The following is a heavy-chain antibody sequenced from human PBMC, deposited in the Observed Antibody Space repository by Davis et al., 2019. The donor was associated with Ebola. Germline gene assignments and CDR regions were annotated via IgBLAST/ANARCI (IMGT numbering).Heavy chain of an antibody. D-gene: IGHD2-21*01. CDR1: GFTFTSSA. J-gene: IGHJ3*02. V-gene: IGHV1-58*02. CDR3: ARPQLLPRPGAFDI. CDR2: IVVGSGNT. Sequence: SVKVSCKASGFTFTSSAMQWVRQARGQRLEWIGWIVVGSGNTNYAQKFQGRVTITRDMSTSTSYLDLSNLRSEDTAVYYCARPQLLPRPGAFDIWGQGTLVTVSS.